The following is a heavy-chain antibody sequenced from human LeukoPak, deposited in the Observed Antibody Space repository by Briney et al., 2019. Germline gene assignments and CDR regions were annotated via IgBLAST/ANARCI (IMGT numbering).Heavy chain of an antibody. CDR3: ARYDILTGSDY. V-gene: IGHV4-34*01. CDR2: INHSGST. Sequence: PSETLSLTCAVYGGSFNGYYWSWIRQPPGKGLEWIGEINHSGSTNYNPSLKSRVTISVDTSKNQFSLKLSSVTAADTAVYYCARYDILTGSDYWGQGTLVTVSS. CDR1: GGSFNGYY. D-gene: IGHD3-9*01. J-gene: IGHJ4*02.